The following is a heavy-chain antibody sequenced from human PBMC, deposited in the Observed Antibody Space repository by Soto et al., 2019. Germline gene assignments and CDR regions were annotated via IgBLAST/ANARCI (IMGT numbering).Heavy chain of an antibody. D-gene: IGHD5-12*01. Sequence: QVQLVESGGGVGKPGGSLRLSCAASGFTFSDYYMSWTRQAPGKGLEWVAYISGSSGNIYYADSVKGRFTISRDNAKNSLYLQMNSLRADDTAVYYFARDRYSGSDAYMDVWGNGTTVTVSS. V-gene: IGHV3-11*01. CDR3: ARDRYSGSDAYMDV. J-gene: IGHJ6*03. CDR1: GFTFSDYY. CDR2: ISGSSGNI.